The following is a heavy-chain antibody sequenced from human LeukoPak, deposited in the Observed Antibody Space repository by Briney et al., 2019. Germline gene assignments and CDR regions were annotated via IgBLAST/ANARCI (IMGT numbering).Heavy chain of an antibody. Sequence: PGRSLRLSCATSGFTFSSYAMHWVRQAPGKGLERVAVISSDGTNKYYADSVKGRFTISRDNSKNTLYLQMSSLRAEDTAVYYCARVPIFGVVIPPDYWGQGTLVTVSS. D-gene: IGHD3-3*02. CDR2: ISSDGTNK. CDR3: ARVPIFGVVIPPDY. CDR1: GFTFSSYA. V-gene: IGHV3-30*15. J-gene: IGHJ4*02.